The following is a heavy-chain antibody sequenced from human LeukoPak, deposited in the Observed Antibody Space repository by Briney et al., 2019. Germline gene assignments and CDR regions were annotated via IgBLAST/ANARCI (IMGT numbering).Heavy chain of an antibody. J-gene: IGHJ4*02. Sequence: SQTLSLTCALSGDTFSSKSAAWNWIRQSPSRGLEWLARTYYRSKWYNEYAVSVKSRITINPDTSKNQFSLQLNSVTPEDTAVYYCARSSGYFDYWGQGTLVSVSS. CDR3: ARSSGYFDY. CDR1: GDTFSSKSAA. D-gene: IGHD1-26*01. CDR2: TYYRSKWYN. V-gene: IGHV6-1*01.